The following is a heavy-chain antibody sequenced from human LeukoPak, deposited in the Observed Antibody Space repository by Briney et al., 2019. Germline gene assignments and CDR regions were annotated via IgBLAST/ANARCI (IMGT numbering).Heavy chain of an antibody. D-gene: IGHD1-14*01. CDR2: INPNSGGT. Sequence: ASVKVSCKASGYTFTGYYMHWVRQAPGQGLEWMGWINPNSGGTNYAQKFQGRVTMTRDTSISTAYMELSRPRSDDTAVYYCAREGTYVRTGSRYYFDYWGQGTLVTVSS. J-gene: IGHJ4*02. V-gene: IGHV1-2*02. CDR3: AREGTYVRTGSRYYFDY. CDR1: GYTFTGYY.